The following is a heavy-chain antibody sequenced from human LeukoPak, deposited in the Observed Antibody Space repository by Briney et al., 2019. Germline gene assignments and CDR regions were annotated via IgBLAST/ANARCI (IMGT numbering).Heavy chain of an antibody. CDR2: IYYSGST. D-gene: IGHD3-3*01. V-gene: IGHV4-59*01. J-gene: IGHJ6*02. CDR1: GCSISSYY. Sequence: SETLSLTCTVSGCSISSYYWSWIRQPPGKGLEWIGYIYYSGSTNYNPSLESRVTISVDTSKNQFSLKLSSVTAADTAVYYCARAGFGVADPYYYGMDVWGQGTTVTVSS. CDR3: ARAGFGVADPYYYGMDV.